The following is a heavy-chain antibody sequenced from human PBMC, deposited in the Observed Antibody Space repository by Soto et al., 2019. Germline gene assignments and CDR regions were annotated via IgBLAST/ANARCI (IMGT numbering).Heavy chain of an antibody. J-gene: IGHJ6*02. Sequence: GGSLRLSCAASGFTFTAFGMHWVRQAPGKGLEWVAGLSYNGNKKYYGDSVKGRFTISRDNSKKILYLEMNSLRKEDSAVYYCAREYTAWPLAYGSDVWGQGTTVTVSS. V-gene: IGHV3-30*03. CDR1: GFTFTAFG. D-gene: IGHD2-2*02. CDR3: AREYTAWPLAYGSDV. CDR2: LSYNGNKK.